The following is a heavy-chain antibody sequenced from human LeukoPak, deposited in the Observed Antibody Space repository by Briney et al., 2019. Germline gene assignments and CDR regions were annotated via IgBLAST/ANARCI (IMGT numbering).Heavy chain of an antibody. CDR1: GYTFTSYD. J-gene: IGHJ6*02. CDR2: MNLNSGNT. Sequence: ASVKVSCKSSGYTFTSYDINWVRQATAQGLEWMGWMNLNSGNTGYAQKFQGRVTITSNTSISTAYMELSSLRSEETAVYYWARGVGRRSYQLLFRHYYYGMDVWGQGTTVTVSS. D-gene: IGHD2-2*01. CDR3: ARGVGRRSYQLLFRHYYYGMDV. V-gene: IGHV1-8*01.